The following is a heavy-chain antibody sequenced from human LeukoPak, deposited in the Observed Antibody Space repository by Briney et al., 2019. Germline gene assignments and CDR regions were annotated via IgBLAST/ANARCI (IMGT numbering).Heavy chain of an antibody. CDR3: AREGAGIMIRGVILDY. CDR2: IRNIDTTI. CDR1: GFTFSSYE. J-gene: IGHJ4*02. D-gene: IGHD3-10*01. V-gene: IGHV3-48*03. Sequence: GGSLRLSCEASGFTFSSYEMNWVRQAPGKGLEWVSYIRNIDTTINYADSVKGRFTMSRDNATNSLYLQMNSLRAEDTALYYCAREGAGIMIRGVILDYWGQGTLVTVSS.